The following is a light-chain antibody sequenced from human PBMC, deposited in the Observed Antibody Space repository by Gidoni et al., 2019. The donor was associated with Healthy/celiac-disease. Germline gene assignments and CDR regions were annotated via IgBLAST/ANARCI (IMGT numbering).Light chain of an antibody. CDR2: WAS. V-gene: IGKV4-1*01. J-gene: IGKJ4*01. Sequence: DIVMTQSPDSLAVSLGERATINCKSSQSVLYSPNNKNSLAWYQQKPGQPPKLLIYWASTRESGVPDRFRGSGSGTDFTPTISSLQAEDVAVYYCQQYYSTPFTFGGGTKVEIK. CDR3: QQYYSTPFT. CDR1: QSVLYSPNNKNS.